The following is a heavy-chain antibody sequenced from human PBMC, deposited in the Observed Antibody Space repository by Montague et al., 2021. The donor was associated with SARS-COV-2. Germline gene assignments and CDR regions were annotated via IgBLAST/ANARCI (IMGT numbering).Heavy chain of an antibody. D-gene: IGHD2-2*01. CDR1: SGSFSGYY. J-gene: IGHJ6*02. CDR3: ARVRAVPAAMRIFSLGRSYYGMDV. V-gene: IGHV4-34*01. Sequence: SETLSLTCAVYSGSFSGYYWSWIRQPPGKGLEWIGEINHSGSTNYNPSLKSRVTISVDTSKNQFSLKLSSVTAADTAVYYCARVRAVPAAMRIFSLGRSYYGMDVWGQGPTVTVSS. CDR2: INHSGST.